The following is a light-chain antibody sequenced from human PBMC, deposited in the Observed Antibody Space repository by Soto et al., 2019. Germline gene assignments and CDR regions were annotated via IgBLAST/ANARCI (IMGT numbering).Light chain of an antibody. CDR2: GAS. CDR3: QQYGSSPLYT. J-gene: IGKJ2*01. V-gene: IGKV3-15*01. CDR1: QSVSSY. Sequence: EIVLTQSAAAVSLSPGERATLSCRASQSVSSYLAWYQQKPGQAPRLLIYGASTRATGIPARFSGSGSGTEFTLTISSLQSEDFAVYYCQQYGSSPLYTFGQGTKVDIK.